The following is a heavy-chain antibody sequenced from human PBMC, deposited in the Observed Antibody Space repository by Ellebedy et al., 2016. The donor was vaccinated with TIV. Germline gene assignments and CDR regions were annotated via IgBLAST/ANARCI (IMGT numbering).Heavy chain of an antibody. CDR1: GGSISSYH. V-gene: IGHV4-59*08. D-gene: IGHD3-10*01. J-gene: IGHJ5*02. Sequence: SETLSLTCTVSGGSISSYHWSWLRQPPGKGLEWLGYIYNSGSTNYNPSLRSRFTISVDTSKNQISLRLSSVTAADTAVYYCARGPLWSFGSGRSQNWFDPWGQGALVTVSS. CDR2: IYNSGST. CDR3: ARGPLWSFGSGRSQNWFDP.